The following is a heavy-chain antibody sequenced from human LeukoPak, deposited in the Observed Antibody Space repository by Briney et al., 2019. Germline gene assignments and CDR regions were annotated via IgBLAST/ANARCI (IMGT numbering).Heavy chain of an antibody. V-gene: IGHV4-34*01. CDR3: ARDVMITFGGVIVNWFDP. J-gene: IGHJ5*02. CDR1: GGSFSGYY. Sequence: SETLSLTCAVYGGSFSGYYWSWIRQPPGKGLEWIGEINHSGSTNYNPSLKSRVTISVDTSKNQFSLKLSSVTAADTAVYYCARDVMITFGGVIVNWFDPWGQGTLVTVSS. CDR2: INHSGST. D-gene: IGHD3-16*02.